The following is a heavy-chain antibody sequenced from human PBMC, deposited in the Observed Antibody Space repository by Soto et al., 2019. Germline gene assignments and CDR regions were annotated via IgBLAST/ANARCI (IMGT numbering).Heavy chain of an antibody. D-gene: IGHD3-22*01. J-gene: IGHJ5*02. V-gene: IGHV4-39*01. Sequence: PSETLSLTCTVSGGSISSSSYYWGWIRQPPGKGLEWIGSIYYSGSTYYNPSLKSRVTISVDTSKNQFSLKLSSVTAADTAVYYCARQSRARITMIVVVITVSWFDPWGQGTLVTVSS. CDR2: IYYSGST. CDR3: ARQSRARITMIVVVITVSWFDP. CDR1: GGSISSSSYY.